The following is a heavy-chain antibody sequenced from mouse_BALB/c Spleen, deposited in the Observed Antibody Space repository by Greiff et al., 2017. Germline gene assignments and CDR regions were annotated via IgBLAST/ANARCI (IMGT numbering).Heavy chain of an antibody. CDR2: ISYDGSN. J-gene: IGHJ3*01. CDR1: GYSITSGYY. CDR3: ASGYGNYDAWFAY. V-gene: IGHV3-6*02. D-gene: IGHD2-10*02. Sequence: EVKLQESGPGLVKPSQSLSLTCSVTGYSITSGYYWNWIRQFPGNKLEWMGYISYDGSNNYNPSLKNRISITRDTSKNQFFLKLNSVTTEDTATYYCASGYGNYDAWFAYWGQGTLVTVSA.